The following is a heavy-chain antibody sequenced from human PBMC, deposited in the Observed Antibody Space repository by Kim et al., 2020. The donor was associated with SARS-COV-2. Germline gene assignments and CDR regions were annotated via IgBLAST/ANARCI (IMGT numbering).Heavy chain of an antibody. J-gene: IGHJ4*02. CDR1: GFTFSSYW. D-gene: IGHD1-1*01. CDR3: VRDMGIGTPFDY. Sequence: GGSLRLSCVASGFTFSSYWMHWVRQVPGKGLEGVSRINIDGDTAYADFVKGRFTISRDNAKNTLYLQLSSLGAEDTAVYYCVRDMGIGTPFDYWGQGPLVTVSS. CDR2: INIDGDT. V-gene: IGHV3-74*03.